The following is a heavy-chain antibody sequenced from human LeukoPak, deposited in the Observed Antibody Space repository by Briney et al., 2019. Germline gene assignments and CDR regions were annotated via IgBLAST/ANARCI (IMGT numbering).Heavy chain of an antibody. CDR1: GGSISSYY. CDR3: AREFQFGAPTRFDP. J-gene: IGHJ5*02. D-gene: IGHD3-10*01. V-gene: IGHV4-4*07. CDR2: IYTSGST. Sequence: SETLSLTCTVSGGSISSYYWSWIRQPAGKGLEWIGRIYTSGSTNYNPSLKSRVTMSVDTSKNQFSLKLSSVTAADTAVYYCAREFQFGAPTRFDPWGQGTLVTVSS.